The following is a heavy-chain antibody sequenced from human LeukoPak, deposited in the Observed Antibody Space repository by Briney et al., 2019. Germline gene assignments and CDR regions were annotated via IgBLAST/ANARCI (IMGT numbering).Heavy chain of an antibody. Sequence: PGASVKVSCKASGYTFTSYDINWVRQASGQGLEWMGWMNPNSGNTGYVQQFQGRVTMARNTSINTAYMELSSLRSEDTAVYYCARNRLGVRGAMFGYWGQGSQVTVST. J-gene: IGHJ4*02. CDR1: GYTFTSYD. CDR2: MNPNSGNT. V-gene: IGHV1-8*01. D-gene: IGHD3-10*01. CDR3: ARNRLGVRGAMFGY.